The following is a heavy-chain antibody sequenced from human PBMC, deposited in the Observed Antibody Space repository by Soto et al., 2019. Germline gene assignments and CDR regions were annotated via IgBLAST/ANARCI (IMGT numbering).Heavy chain of an antibody. Sequence: GSLRLSCAASGFTFSSYAMSWVRQAPGKGLEWVSAISGSGGSTYYADSVKGRFTISRDNSKNTLYLQMNSLRAEDTAVYYCAKDLKYCSGGSCYFSYYYYGMDVWGQGT. V-gene: IGHV3-23*01. CDR3: AKDLKYCSGGSCYFSYYYYGMDV. CDR2: ISGSGGST. CDR1: GFTFSSYA. D-gene: IGHD2-15*01. J-gene: IGHJ6*02.